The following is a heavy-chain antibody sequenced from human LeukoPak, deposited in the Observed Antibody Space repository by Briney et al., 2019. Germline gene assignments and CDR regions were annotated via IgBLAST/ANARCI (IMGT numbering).Heavy chain of an antibody. Sequence: QTGGSLRLSCAVSGITLSNYGMSWVRQAPGKGLEWVAGISDSGGRTNYADSVKGRFTISRDNSKNTLYLQMNSLRAEDTAVYYCAKDRGSTSLYYFDYWGQGTLVTVSS. CDR3: AKDRGSTSLYYFDY. CDR1: GITLSNYG. D-gene: IGHD2-2*01. V-gene: IGHV3-23*01. CDR2: ISDSGGRT. J-gene: IGHJ4*02.